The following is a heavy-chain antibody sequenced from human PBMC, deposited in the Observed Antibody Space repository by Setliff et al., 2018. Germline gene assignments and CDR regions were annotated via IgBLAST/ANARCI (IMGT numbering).Heavy chain of an antibody. D-gene: IGHD5-12*01. V-gene: IGHV4-38-2*01. CDR2: IYHSGST. CDR3: ASCGYDWGDTYALDI. Sequence: NPSETLSLTCAVSGYSISSGYYWGWIRQPPGKGLEWIGSIYHSGSTYYNPSLKSRVTISVDTSKNQFSLKLSSVTAADTAVYYCASCGYDWGDTYALDIWGQGTMVTVSS. CDR1: GYSISSGYY. J-gene: IGHJ3*02.